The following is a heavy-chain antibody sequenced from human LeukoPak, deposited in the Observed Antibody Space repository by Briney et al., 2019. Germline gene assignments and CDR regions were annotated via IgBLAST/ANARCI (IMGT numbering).Heavy chain of an antibody. V-gene: IGHV3-33*03. D-gene: IGHD4-17*01. Sequence: GGSLRLSCEASGFTFSSYAMHWVRQARGKGLEWVAVISYDGSNKYYADSVKGRFTISRDNAKNSLYLQMNSLRTEDTAVYYCAKNLRGYGDYVFWGQGTLVTVSS. CDR1: GFTFSSYA. CDR2: ISYDGSNK. J-gene: IGHJ4*02. CDR3: AKNLRGYGDYVF.